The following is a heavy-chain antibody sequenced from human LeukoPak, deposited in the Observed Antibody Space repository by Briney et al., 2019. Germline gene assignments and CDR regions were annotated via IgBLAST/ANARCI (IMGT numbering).Heavy chain of an antibody. CDR3: ARSTAGGWFDP. V-gene: IGHV4-59*01. Sequence: SETLSLTCTVSGGSISSYYWSWLRQPPGKGLEWIGYIYYSGSTNYNPSLKSRVTISVDTSKNQFSLKLSSVTAADTAVYYCARSTAGGWFDPWGQGTLVTVSS. D-gene: IGHD2-8*02. CDR2: IYYSGST. CDR1: GGSISSYY. J-gene: IGHJ5*02.